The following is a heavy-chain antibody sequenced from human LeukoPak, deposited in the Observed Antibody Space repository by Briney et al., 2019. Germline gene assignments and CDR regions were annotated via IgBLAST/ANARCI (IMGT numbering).Heavy chain of an antibody. CDR3: SRYDFWSGKNIKAFDI. Sequence: SETLSLTCAVYGGSFSGYYWSWIRQPPGKGLEWIGEINHSGSSNYNPSLKSRVTLSVETSKNQLSLKLSSVTAADTAVYYCSRYDFWSGKNIKAFDIWGQGTMVTVSS. D-gene: IGHD3-3*01. CDR1: GGSFSGYY. V-gene: IGHV4-34*01. CDR2: INHSGSS. J-gene: IGHJ3*02.